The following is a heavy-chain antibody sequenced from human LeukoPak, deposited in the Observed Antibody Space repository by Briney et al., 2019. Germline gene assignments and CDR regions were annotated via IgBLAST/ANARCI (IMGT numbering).Heavy chain of an antibody. CDR2: INPNSGGT. CDR3: ARLPGGLGYCSSTSCYTDDY. D-gene: IGHD2-2*02. V-gene: IGHV1-2*02. CDR1: GYTFTGYY. J-gene: IGHJ4*02. Sequence: ASVKVSCKASGYTFTGYYMHWVRQAPGQGVEWMGWINPNSGGTNYAQKFQGRVTMTRGTSISTAYMELSRLRSDDTAVYYCARLPGGLGYCSSTSCYTDDYWGQGTLVTVSS.